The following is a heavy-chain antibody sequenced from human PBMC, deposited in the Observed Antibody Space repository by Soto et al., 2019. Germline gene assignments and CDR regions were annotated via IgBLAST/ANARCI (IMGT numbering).Heavy chain of an antibody. V-gene: IGHV1-2*02. CDR1: GYTFTGYY. J-gene: IGHJ4*02. CDR2: MHSNTGAT. Sequence: QVQLVQSGAEVKKPGASVKVSCKASGYTFTGYYIHWVRQAPGQGIEWMGRMHSNTGATNFAQKFQGRVTMTRDTSISTAYMELSSLRSDDTAVYYCARSLIGDSYYFDFWGQGTLVTASS. D-gene: IGHD7-27*01. CDR3: ARSLIGDSYYFDF.